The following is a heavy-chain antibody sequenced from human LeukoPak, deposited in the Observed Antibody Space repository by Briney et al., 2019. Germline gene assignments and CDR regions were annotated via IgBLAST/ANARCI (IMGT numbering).Heavy chain of an antibody. V-gene: IGHV4-30-4*01. Sequence: SQTLSLTCTVSGGSISSGDYYWSWIRQPPGKGLEWIGYIYYSGSTYYNPSLKSRVTISVDTSKTQFSLKLSSVTAADTAVYYCARQPGGYCSGGTCYSRDWFDPWGQGTLVTVSS. CDR2: IYYSGST. J-gene: IGHJ5*02. CDR3: ARQPGGYCSGGTCYSRDWFDP. CDR1: GGSISSGDYY. D-gene: IGHD2-15*01.